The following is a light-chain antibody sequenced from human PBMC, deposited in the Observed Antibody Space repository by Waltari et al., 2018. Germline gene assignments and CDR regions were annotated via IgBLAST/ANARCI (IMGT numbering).Light chain of an antibody. CDR1: SSDVGGYTS. V-gene: IGLV2-14*03. Sequence: QSALTQAASVSGSPGQSITISCTGASSDVGGYTSVSWYQQHPGKAPKVMISDVTNRPSGVSNRFSGSKSGNTASLTISGLQAEDEADYYCSSYTNSGTYVFGTGTKVTVL. J-gene: IGLJ1*01. CDR2: DVT. CDR3: SSYTNSGTYV.